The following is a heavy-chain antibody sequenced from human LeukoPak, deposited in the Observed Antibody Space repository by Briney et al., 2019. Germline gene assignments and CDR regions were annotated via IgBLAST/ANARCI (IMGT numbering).Heavy chain of an antibody. D-gene: IGHD2-21*02. V-gene: IGHV4-59*13. CDR3: ARLLDNDSSGDPDTFDM. Sequence: SETLSLTCAVSGVSISTDYWSWIRQPPGKGLEWIGYIYYTGKTYYSPSLHSRVTISVDTSKGHFSLKLTSVTAADTAVYYCARLLDNDSSGDPDTFDMWGQGTMVTVSS. J-gene: IGHJ3*02. CDR1: GVSISTDY. CDR2: IYYTGKT.